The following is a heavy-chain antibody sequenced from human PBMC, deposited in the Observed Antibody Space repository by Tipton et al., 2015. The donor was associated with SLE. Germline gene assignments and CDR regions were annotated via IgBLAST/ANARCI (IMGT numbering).Heavy chain of an antibody. Sequence: TLSLTCSVSGGSVSGHYWSWIRQPPGKRLEWIGYIYNIGSTSSNPSLKSRLTLSIDPSKNQFSLKLSSVTAVDTAVYYCASGTTTQLDDYFYYHIDVWGKGTTVTVSS. CDR1: GGSVSGHY. J-gene: IGHJ6*03. CDR3: ASGTTTQLDDYFYYHIDV. V-gene: IGHV4-59*02. D-gene: IGHD4-11*01. CDR2: IYNIGST.